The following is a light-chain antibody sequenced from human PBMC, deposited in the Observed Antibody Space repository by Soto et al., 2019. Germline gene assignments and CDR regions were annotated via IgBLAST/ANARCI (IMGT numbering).Light chain of an antibody. CDR2: GES. CDR3: QQYGSSPQT. J-gene: IGKJ1*01. V-gene: IGKV3-20*01. CDR1: QSVSSN. Sequence: VMTQSPATLSLSPGDSATLSCRASQSVSSNLAWYQQKNGQAPRLLIYGESTRATGIPDRFSGSGSGTELNLTISRLEPEDFAVHYCQQYGSSPQTFGQGTKVDIK.